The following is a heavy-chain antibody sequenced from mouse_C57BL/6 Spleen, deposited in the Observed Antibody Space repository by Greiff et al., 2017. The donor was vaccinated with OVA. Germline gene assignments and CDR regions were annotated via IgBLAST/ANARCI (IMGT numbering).Heavy chain of an antibody. V-gene: IGHV2-2*01. CDR3: ARGDYDLYYAMDY. CDR1: GFSLTSYG. J-gene: IGHJ4*01. Sequence: QVQLKESGPGLVQPSQSLSITCTVSGFSLTSYGVHWVRQSPGKGLEWLGVIWSGGSTDYNAAFISSLSISKDNSKSQVFFNMNSLQADDTAIYYCARGDYDLYYAMDYWGQGTSVTVSS. CDR2: IWSGGST. D-gene: IGHD2-4*01.